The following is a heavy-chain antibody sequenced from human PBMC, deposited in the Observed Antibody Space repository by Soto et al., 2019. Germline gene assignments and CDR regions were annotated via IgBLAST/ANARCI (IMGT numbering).Heavy chain of an antibody. D-gene: IGHD7-27*01. Sequence: QVQLQESGPGLVKPSETLSLTCTVSGGSISNHYWSWIRQPPGKGLEWIGYIYYNGNTNYNPSLKGRVPMRVDTPKNQISLRFSSVTAADTAVYYCTRANWYSEYWGQGTLVTVSS. CDR1: GGSISNHY. V-gene: IGHV4-59*11. CDR2: IYYNGNT. J-gene: IGHJ4*02. CDR3: TRANWYSEY.